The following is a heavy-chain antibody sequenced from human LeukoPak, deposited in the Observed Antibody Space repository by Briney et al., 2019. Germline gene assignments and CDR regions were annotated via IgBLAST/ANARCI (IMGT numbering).Heavy chain of an antibody. CDR1: GFTFSSYG. D-gene: IGHD6-6*01. J-gene: IGHJ4*02. V-gene: IGHV3-30*02. Sequence: PGGSLRLPCAASGFTFSSYGMHWVRQAPGKGLEWVAFIRYDGSNKYYADSVKGRFAISRDNSKNTLYLQMNSLRAEDTAVYYCASLIAARLYYFDYWGQGTLVTVSS. CDR2: IRYDGSNK. CDR3: ASLIAARLYYFDY.